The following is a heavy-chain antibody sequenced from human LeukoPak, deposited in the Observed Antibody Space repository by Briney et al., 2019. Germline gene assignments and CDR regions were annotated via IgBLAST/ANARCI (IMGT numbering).Heavy chain of an antibody. CDR2: VNGDGSTT. Sequence: PGGSLRLSRAASGFTFTSYWMHWVRQAPGKGLVWVSRVNGDGSTTSYADSVKGRFTISRDNSKNTLYLQMNSLRAEDTAVYYCAKDRVAVAEVDWFDPWGQGTLVTVSS. D-gene: IGHD6-19*01. CDR1: GFTFTSYW. J-gene: IGHJ5*02. V-gene: IGHV3-74*01. CDR3: AKDRVAVAEVDWFDP.